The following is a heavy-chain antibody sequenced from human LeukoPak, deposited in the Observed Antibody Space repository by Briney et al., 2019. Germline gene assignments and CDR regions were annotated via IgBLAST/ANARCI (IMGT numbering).Heavy chain of an antibody. CDR3: AKLLGTATRYDY. CDR1: GFTFSSYA. D-gene: IGHD1-1*01. J-gene: IGHJ4*02. CDR2: ISSSGGTI. Sequence: GGSLRLSCAASGFTFSSYAMNWVRQAPGKGLEWVSYISSSGGTIYYADSVKGRFTISRDNAKNSLYLQMNSLRAEDTAVYYCAKLLGTATRYDYWGQGTLVIVSS. V-gene: IGHV3-48*03.